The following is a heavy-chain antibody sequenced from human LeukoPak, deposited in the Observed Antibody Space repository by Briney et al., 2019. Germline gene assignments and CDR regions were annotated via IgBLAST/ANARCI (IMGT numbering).Heavy chain of an antibody. D-gene: IGHD3-16*01. CDR3: AKARGRGYYFDY. CDR1: GFTFSSYA. V-gene: IGHV3-23*01. CDR2: ISGSGGST. J-gene: IGHJ4*02. Sequence: PGGSLRLSCTASGFTFSSYAMSWVRQAPGKGLEWVSAISGSGGSTYYADSVKGRFTISRGNSKNTLYLQMNSLRAEDTAIYYCAKARGRGYYFDYWGQGTLVTVSS.